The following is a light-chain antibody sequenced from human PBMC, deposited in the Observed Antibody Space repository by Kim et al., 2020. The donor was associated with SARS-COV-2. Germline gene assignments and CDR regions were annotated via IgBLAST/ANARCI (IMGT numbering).Light chain of an antibody. CDR1: SSAVGGQKY. CDR3: CSYTNSGTYV. CDR2: DVT. V-gene: IGLV2-14*03. Sequence: GQPITISCTGTSSAVGGQKYVSWYQQHPGNAPQLMIFDVTNRPSGISTRFSGSKSGNTASLTISGLRAEDEADYYCCSYTNSGTYVFGSGTKVTVL. J-gene: IGLJ1*01.